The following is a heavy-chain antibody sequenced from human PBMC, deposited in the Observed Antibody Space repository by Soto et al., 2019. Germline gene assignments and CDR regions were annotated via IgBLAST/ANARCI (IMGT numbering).Heavy chain of an antibody. Sequence: QVQLQESGPGLVKPSGTLSLTCAVSGGSVSSNNWWNWVRQPPGKGLEWLGEVYHTGATNYNPSLKSRVTISVDKSKDQVSLNLNSVTAADTAVYYCARRGARYSPFDYWGQGTLVTVSS. CDR3: ARRGARYSPFDY. CDR2: VYHTGAT. J-gene: IGHJ4*02. CDR1: GGSVSSNNW. V-gene: IGHV4-4*02. D-gene: IGHD2-15*01.